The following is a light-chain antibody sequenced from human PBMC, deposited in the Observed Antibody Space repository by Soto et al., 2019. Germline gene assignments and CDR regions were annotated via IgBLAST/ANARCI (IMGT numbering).Light chain of an antibody. CDR1: QSVSGSD. CDR2: GVS. Sequence: EVVLTQSPGTLSLSPGERATLSCRASQSVSGSDLAWYQQKPGQAPRLLISGVSNRATGTPDRFGGSGSGTDFTLTISRLEPEDFAVYYCQQYGGSPRTFGQGTKVDIK. V-gene: IGKV3-20*01. CDR3: QQYGGSPRT. J-gene: IGKJ1*01.